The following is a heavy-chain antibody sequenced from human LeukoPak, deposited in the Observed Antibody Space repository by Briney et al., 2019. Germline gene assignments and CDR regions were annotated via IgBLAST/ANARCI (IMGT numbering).Heavy chain of an antibody. V-gene: IGHV5-51*01. CDR2: IYTGDSDT. CDR1: GYSFTTYF. Sequence: GESLKISCKGSGYSFTTYFIAWVRQVPGKGLEWMGIIYTGDSDTRYSPSFQGQVTISADKSISTAYLQWSSLKASDTAMYYCARGFKASDSSGYHYYYYMDVWGKGTTVTASS. CDR3: ARGFKASDSSGYHYYYYMDV. J-gene: IGHJ6*03. D-gene: IGHD3-22*01.